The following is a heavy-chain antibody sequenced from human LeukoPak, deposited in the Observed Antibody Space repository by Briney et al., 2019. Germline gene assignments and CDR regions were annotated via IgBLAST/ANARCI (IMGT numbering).Heavy chain of an antibody. V-gene: IGHV1-46*01. CDR1: GYTFTSYY. D-gene: IGHD3-22*01. CDR3: ARAFVYYYDSSGYYPDY. CDR2: INPSGGST. J-gene: IGHJ4*02. Sequence: ASVKVSCKASGYTFTSYYMHWVRQAPGQGLEWMGIINPSGGSTSYAQKFQGRVTMTRDTSTSTVYMELSSLRSEDTAVYHCARAFVYYYDSSGYYPDYWGQGTLVTVSS.